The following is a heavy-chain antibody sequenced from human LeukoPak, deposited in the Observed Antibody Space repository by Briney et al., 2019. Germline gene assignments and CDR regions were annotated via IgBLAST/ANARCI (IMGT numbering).Heavy chain of an antibody. CDR1: GFTFSSYA. Sequence: SGGSLRLSCAASGFTFSSYAMSWVRQAPVKGLEWVSAISGSGGSTYYADSVKGRFTISRDNAKNSLYLQMNSLRAEDTAVYYCARESYGSGSFNDYWGQGTLVTVSS. D-gene: IGHD3-10*01. V-gene: IGHV3-23*01. CDR3: ARESYGSGSFNDY. CDR2: ISGSGGST. J-gene: IGHJ4*02.